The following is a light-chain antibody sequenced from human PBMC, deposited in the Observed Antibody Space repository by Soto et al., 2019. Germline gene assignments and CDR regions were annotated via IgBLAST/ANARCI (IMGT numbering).Light chain of an antibody. Sequence: LTQPRSVSGSPGQSVTISCTGTTSDVGAYNFVSWYQQHPGKAPKLMIYAVTKRPSGVPDRFSGSKSGSTASLTISGLQAEDEADYYCCSYAGTYTYVFGTGTKLTVL. J-gene: IGLJ1*01. V-gene: IGLV2-11*01. CDR1: TSDVGAYNF. CDR2: AVT. CDR3: CSYAGTYTYV.